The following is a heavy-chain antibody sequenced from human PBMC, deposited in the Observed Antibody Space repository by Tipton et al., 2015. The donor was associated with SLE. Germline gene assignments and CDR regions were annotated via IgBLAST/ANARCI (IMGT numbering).Heavy chain of an antibody. V-gene: IGHV3-20*03. CDR2: INWNGGST. Sequence: SWVRQPPGKGLEWVSGINWNGGSTGYADSVKGRFSISRDNAKNSLYLQMNSLRAEDTALYYCARVYCSSDTCYQIDCWGQGTLVTVSS. J-gene: IGHJ4*02. D-gene: IGHD2-2*01. CDR3: ARVYCSSDTCYQIDC.